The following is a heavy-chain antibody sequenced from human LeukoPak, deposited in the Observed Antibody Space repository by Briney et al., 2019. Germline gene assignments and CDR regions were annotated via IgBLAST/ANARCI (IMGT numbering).Heavy chain of an antibody. D-gene: IGHD6-6*01. V-gene: IGHV3-23*01. Sequence: GGSLRLSCAASGFTFSSYSMNWVRQAPGKGLEWVSAISGSGGSTYYADSVKGRFTISRDNSKNTLYLQMNSLRAEDTAVYYCAKDPETYSSSLLGYWGQGTLVTVSS. J-gene: IGHJ4*02. CDR3: AKDPETYSSSLLGY. CDR2: ISGSGGST. CDR1: GFTFSSYS.